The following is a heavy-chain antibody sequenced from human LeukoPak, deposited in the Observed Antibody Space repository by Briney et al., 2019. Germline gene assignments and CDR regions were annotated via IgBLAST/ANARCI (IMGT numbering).Heavy chain of an antibody. CDR1: GYSISSGYY. J-gene: IGHJ6*03. V-gene: IGHV4-61*03. CDR3: ARGHGYYYYYMDV. Sequence: SETLSLTCTVSGYSISSGYYWGWIRQPPGKGLEWIGYIDDSGSTNYHPALQSRVTISVDTSKNHFSLKLTSVTAADAAIYYCARGHGYYYYYMDVWGTGTTVTISS. D-gene: IGHD3-22*01. CDR2: IDDSGST.